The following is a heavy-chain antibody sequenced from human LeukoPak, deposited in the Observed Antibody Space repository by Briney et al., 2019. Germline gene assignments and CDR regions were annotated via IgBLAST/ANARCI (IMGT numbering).Heavy chain of an antibody. CDR1: GGSISGYY. J-gene: IGHJ1*01. V-gene: IGHV4-59*08. CDR3: ARHVGSSGLQVYFQH. D-gene: IGHD6-19*01. Sequence: SETLSLTCTVSGGSISGYYWSWIRQPPGKGLEWIGYIYYSGTTNYIPSLKSRVTISVDTSKNQFSLKLSSVTAADTAVYYCARHVGSSGLQVYFQHWGQGTLVTVSS. CDR2: IYYSGTT.